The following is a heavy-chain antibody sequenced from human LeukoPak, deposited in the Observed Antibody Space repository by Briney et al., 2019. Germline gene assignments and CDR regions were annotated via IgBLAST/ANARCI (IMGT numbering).Heavy chain of an antibody. V-gene: IGHV3-53*01. J-gene: IGHJ4*02. D-gene: IGHD1-14*01. Sequence: GGSLRLSCAASGFTLSGDYMSWVRQAPGKGLEWVSVIFGAGTTYYADSVKGRFTISRDNSKNTLYLQMNSLRAEDTAVYYCAREIVGGFNPGAYWGQGTLVTVSS. CDR2: IFGAGTT. CDR1: GFTLSGDY. CDR3: AREIVGGFNPGAY.